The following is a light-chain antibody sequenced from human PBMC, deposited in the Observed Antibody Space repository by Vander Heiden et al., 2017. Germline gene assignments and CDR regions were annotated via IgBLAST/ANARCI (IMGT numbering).Light chain of an antibody. CDR1: QHISSW. Sequence: IQLTQSPPSVSASVGDRPTITCRASQHISSWLAWYQQKTAKEAKRLINAAASMQSAGPSTWSSSGSGTEVTTIISSRQPADVVTYYCRQANSILFTFGPGTKVEIK. CDR2: AAA. J-gene: IGKJ3*01. V-gene: IGKV1-12*01. CDR3: RQANSILFT.